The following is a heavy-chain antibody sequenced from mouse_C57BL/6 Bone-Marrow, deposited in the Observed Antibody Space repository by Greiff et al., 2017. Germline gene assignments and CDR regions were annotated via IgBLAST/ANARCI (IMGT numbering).Heavy chain of an antibody. CDR3: ARSYYFDY. CDR1: GFTFSSYG. CDR2: ISSGGSYT. V-gene: IGHV5-6*01. Sequence: EVKLVESGGDLVKPGGSLKLSCAASGFTFSSYGMSWVRQTPDKRLEWVATISSGGSYTYYPDSVKGRFTISRDNAKNTLYLQMSSLKSEDTAMYYCARSYYFDYWGQGTTLTVAS. J-gene: IGHJ2*01.